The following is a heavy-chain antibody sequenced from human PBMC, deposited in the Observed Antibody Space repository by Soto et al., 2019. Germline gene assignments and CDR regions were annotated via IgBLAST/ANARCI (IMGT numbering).Heavy chain of an antibody. CDR3: ARDEWGSGSLDY. Sequence: QVQLVESGGGVVQPGRSLRLSCAASGSTFSSYGMHWVRQAPGKGPEWVAVIWYDGSNKYYADSVKGRFTISRDNSKNTLYLQMNSLRAEDTAVYYCARDEWGSGSLDYWGQGTPVTVSS. J-gene: IGHJ4*02. D-gene: IGHD3-10*01. V-gene: IGHV3-33*01. CDR2: IWYDGSNK. CDR1: GSTFSSYG.